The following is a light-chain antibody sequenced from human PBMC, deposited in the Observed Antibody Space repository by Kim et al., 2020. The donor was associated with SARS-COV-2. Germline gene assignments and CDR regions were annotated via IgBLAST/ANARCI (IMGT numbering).Light chain of an antibody. J-gene: IGLJ2*01. CDR2: YDG. CDR3: QVWDSSSDHLVV. CDR1: NVGSKM. V-gene: IGLV3-21*04. Sequence: PSKQARITGGGNNVGSKMVTWYQQKAGQVPGKVIYYDGERRSGIPERFSGSNSGNTAPLTIRRVEAGDEADYYCQVWDSSSDHLVVFGGGTQLSVL.